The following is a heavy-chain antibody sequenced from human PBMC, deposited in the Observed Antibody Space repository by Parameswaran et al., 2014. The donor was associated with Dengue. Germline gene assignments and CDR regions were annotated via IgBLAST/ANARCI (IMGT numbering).Heavy chain of an antibody. V-gene: IGHV1-69*01. D-gene: IGHD4-17*01. J-gene: IGHJ3*02. Sequence: SWVRQAPGQGLEWMGGIIPIFGTANYAQKFQGRVTITADESTSTAYMELSSLRSADTAVYYCARLTTVTLNDAFDIWGQGTMVTVSS. CDR3: ARLTTVTLNDAFDI. CDR2: IIPIFGTA.